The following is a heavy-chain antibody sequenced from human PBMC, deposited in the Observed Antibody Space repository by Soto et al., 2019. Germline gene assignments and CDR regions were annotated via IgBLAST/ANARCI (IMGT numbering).Heavy chain of an antibody. Sequence: HLGGSLRLSCAASGFTFSSYAMHWVRQAPGKGLEWVAVISYDGSNKYYADSVKGRFTISRGNSKNTLYLQMNSLRAEDTAVYYCAKDRRPNYYYGMDVWGQGTTVTVSS. J-gene: IGHJ6*02. CDR1: GFTFSSYA. CDR2: ISYDGSNK. CDR3: AKDRRPNYYYGMDV. V-gene: IGHV3-30-3*01. D-gene: IGHD6-25*01.